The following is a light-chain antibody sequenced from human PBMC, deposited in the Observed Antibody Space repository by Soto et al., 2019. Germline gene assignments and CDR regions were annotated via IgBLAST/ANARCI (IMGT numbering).Light chain of an antibody. CDR1: QRVSNNY. Sequence: EIVLTQSPGTLSLSPRERATLSCRASQRVSNNYLAWYQQKPGQAPRLLIYGASTRATGIPDRFSGSGSATDFTLTISRLEPEDFAVYYCQQYGSSPPITFGQGTRLEIK. V-gene: IGKV3-20*01. CDR2: GAS. CDR3: QQYGSSPPIT. J-gene: IGKJ5*01.